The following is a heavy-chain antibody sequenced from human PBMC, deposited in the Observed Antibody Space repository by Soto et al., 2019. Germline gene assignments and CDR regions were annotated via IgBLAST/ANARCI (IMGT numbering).Heavy chain of an antibody. CDR2: ISGSGGST. CDR3: ARRGSGSYYDY. V-gene: IGHV3-23*01. J-gene: IGHJ4*02. Sequence: EVQLLESGGGLVQPGGSLRLSCAASGFTFSSYAMRWVRQAPVKGLEWVSAISGSGGSTYYADSVKGRFTISRDNSQNTLSLQMNSLRAEDTAVYYCARRGSGSYYDYWCQGTLLSGSS. D-gene: IGHD1-26*01. CDR1: GFTFSSYA.